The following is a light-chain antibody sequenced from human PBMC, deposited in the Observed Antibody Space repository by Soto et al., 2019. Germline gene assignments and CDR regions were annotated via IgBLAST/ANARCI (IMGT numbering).Light chain of an antibody. CDR2: EVS. J-gene: IGLJ2*01. CDR1: SSDVGGYNY. CDR3: SSYTSSPTLVV. V-gene: IGLV2-14*01. Sequence: QSALTQPASVSGSPGQSITISCTGTSSDVGGYNYVSWYQQHPGKAPKLVIYEVSNRPSGFSNRFSGSKSDNTASLTISGLQAEDEADYYCSSYTSSPTLVVFGGGTKLTVL.